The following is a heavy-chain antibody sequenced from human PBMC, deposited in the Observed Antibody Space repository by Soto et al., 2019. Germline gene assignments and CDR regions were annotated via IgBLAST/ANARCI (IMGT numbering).Heavy chain of an antibody. CDR2: INHGGAT. CDR1: GGSFTGYY. D-gene: IGHD4-4*01. CDR3: ARGRLHLAPGTRLRYYAMDV. J-gene: IGHJ6*02. V-gene: IGHV4-34*01. Sequence: QVQLHQWGAGLLQPSETLSLTCAIDGGSFTGYYWSWIRQAPGEGLEWIGEINHGGATNVHPSLTSRILISMDASKNQFSVHLSSVTAAGTAIYFCARGRLHLAPGTRLRYYAMDVWGQGTTVIISS.